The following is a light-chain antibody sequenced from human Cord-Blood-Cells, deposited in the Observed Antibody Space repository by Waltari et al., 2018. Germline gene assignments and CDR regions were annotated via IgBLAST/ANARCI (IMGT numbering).Light chain of an antibody. CDR3: NSRDSSGNWV. V-gene: IGLV3-19*01. J-gene: IGLJ3*02. CDR2: GKN. CDR1: SLRSYY. Sequence: SSELTQDPAVSVALGQTVRITCQGDSLRSYYASWYQQKPGQAPVLVNYGKNNRPSGIPDRFSGSSSGNTASLTITGAQAEDEADYYCNSRDSSGNWVFGGGTKLTVL.